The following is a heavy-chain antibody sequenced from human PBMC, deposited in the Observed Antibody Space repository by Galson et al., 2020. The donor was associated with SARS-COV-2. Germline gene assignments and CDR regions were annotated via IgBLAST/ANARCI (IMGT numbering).Heavy chain of an antibody. CDR3: ARGEYSSSWYGEHNWFDP. J-gene: IGHJ5*02. CDR2: INHSGST. CDR1: GGSFSGYY. V-gene: IGHV4-34*01. Sequence: ETSETLSLTCAVYGGSFSGYYWSWIRQPPGKGLEWSGEINHSGSTNYNPSLKSRVTISVDTSKNQFSLKLSSVTAADTAVYYCARGEYSSSWYGEHNWFDPWGQGTLVTVSS. D-gene: IGHD6-13*01.